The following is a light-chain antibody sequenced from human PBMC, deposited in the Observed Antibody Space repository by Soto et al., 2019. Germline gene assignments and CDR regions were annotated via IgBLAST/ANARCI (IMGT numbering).Light chain of an antibody. J-gene: IGKJ1*01. Sequence: DIQMTQSPSSLSASVGDRVTITCRASQGISTYLAWFQQRPGKAPKALIYGASNLLSGVTSNFSGSGSGTDFTLTISSLQAEEFATYYCQQYIRYPWTFGQGTKVEV. V-gene: IGKV1-16*02. CDR3: QQYIRYPWT. CDR2: GAS. CDR1: QGISTY.